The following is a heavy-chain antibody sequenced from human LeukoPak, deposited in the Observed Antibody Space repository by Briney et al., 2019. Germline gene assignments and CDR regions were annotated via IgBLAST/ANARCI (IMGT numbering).Heavy chain of an antibody. V-gene: IGHV4-34*01. CDR2: INHSGST. CDR3: AIGRGGTTNY. CDR1: GGSFSGYY. D-gene: IGHD4-17*01. J-gene: IGHJ4*02. Sequence: PSETLSLTCAVYGGSFSGYYWSWIRQPPGKGLEWIGEINHSGSTNYNPSLKSRVTISVDTSKNQFSLKLSSVTAADTAVYYCAIGRGGTTNYWGQGTLVTVSS.